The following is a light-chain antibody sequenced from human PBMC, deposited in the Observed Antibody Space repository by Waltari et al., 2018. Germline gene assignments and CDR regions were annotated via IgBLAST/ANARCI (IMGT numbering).Light chain of an antibody. CDR1: TGAVTSGHY. V-gene: IGLV7-46*01. CDR3: LLSYSGGL. CDR2: DTS. J-gene: IGLJ2*01. Sequence: QAVVTQEPSLTVSPGGTVTLTCGSSTGAVTSGHYPYWFQQKPGQAPRTLIYDTSKKHSWTPARFSGSLLGGKAALTLSGAQPEDEADYYCLLSYSGGLFGGGTKLTVL.